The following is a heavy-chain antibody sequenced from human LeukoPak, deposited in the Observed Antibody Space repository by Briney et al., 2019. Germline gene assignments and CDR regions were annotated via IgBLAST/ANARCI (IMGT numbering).Heavy chain of an antibody. CDR1: GFTFSRYA. J-gene: IGHJ4*02. CDR2: ISSSGESP. D-gene: IGHD5-24*01. Sequence: GGSLRLSCAASGFTFSRYAMSWVRQAPGKGLEWVCGISSSGESPYYADSVKGRFTISRDNSKNTLYLEINSLRAEDTAVYYCAKKSRDRYNPFDYLGQGTLVTVSS. V-gene: IGHV3-23*01. CDR3: AKKSRDRYNPFDY.